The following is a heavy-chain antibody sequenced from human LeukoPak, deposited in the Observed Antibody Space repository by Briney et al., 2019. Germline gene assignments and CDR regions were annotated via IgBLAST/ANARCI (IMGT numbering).Heavy chain of an antibody. J-gene: IGHJ4*02. CDR1: GGSISSGSYY. V-gene: IGHV4-61*02. D-gene: IGHD6-13*01. CDR2: IYTSGSS. CDR3: AREVVAAAGTVDY. Sequence: SETLSLTCTVSGGSISSGSYYWTWIRQPAGKGLELIGRIYTSGSSSYNPSLRSRVTISVDTSKNQFSLILSSVTTADTAVYYCAREVVAAAGTVDYWGQGTLVTVSS.